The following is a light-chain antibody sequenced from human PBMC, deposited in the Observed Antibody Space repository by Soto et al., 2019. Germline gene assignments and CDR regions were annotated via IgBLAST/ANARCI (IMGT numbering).Light chain of an antibody. Sequence: EIVLTQSPVTLSLSPGERATLSCRASQSVSSHLAWYQQKLGQAPRLLIYGASNRATGIPDRFSGSGSGTDFTLTISRLEPEDFAVYYCQQYGSSGTFGQGTKVDIK. CDR3: QQYGSSGT. CDR1: QSVSSH. V-gene: IGKV3-20*01. J-gene: IGKJ1*01. CDR2: GAS.